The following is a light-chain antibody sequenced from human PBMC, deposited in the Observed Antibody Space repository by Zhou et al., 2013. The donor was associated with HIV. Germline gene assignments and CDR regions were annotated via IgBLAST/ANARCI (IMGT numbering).Light chain of an antibody. J-gene: IGKJ2*03. CDR1: QGIGDD. CDR2: SAS. CDR3: QQSYSTPYS. V-gene: IGKV1-39*01. Sequence: DIQMTQSPSTLSASVGDRVTITCRASQGIGDDLGWYQQKPGKAPKLLIYSASNLQSGVPSRFSGSGSGTDFTLTISSLQPEDFATYYCQQSYSTPYSFGQGTKLEIK.